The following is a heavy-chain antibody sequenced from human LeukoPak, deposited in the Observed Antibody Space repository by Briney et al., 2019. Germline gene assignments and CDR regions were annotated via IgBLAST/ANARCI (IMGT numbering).Heavy chain of an antibody. V-gene: IGHV3-48*04. Sequence: GGSLRLSCAASGFTFSTYSMKWVRQAPGKGLEWVSYISSSSSTIYYADSVRGRFTISRDNAKNSLYLQMNSLRAEDTAVYFCTRLYSAGWDDAFDIWGQGTMVTVSS. J-gene: IGHJ3*02. D-gene: IGHD6-13*01. CDR3: TRLYSAGWDDAFDI. CDR2: ISSSSSTI. CDR1: GFTFSTYS.